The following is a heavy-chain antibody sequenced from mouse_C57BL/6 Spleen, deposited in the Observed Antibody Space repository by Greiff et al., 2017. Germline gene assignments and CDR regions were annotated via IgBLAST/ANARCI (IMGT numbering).Heavy chain of an antibody. CDR3: ARDLSNYEYYFDY. CDR1: GYSITSGYY. V-gene: IGHV3-6*01. CDR2: ISYDGSN. Sequence: ESGPGLVKPSQSLSLTCSVTGYSITSGYYWNWIRQFPGNKLEWMGYISYDGSNNYNPSLKNRISITRDTSKNQFFLKLKSVTTEDTATYYCARDLSNYEYYFDYWGQGTTLTVSS. D-gene: IGHD2-5*01. J-gene: IGHJ2*01.